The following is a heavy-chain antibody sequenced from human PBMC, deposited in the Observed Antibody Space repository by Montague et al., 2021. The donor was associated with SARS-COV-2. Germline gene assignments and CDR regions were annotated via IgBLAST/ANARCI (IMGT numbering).Heavy chain of an antibody. V-gene: IGHV4-61*02. CDR1: GGSISSGSYY. Sequence: ALSLTCTVSGGSISSGSYYWSWIRQPAGKGLEWIGRIYTSGSTNYNPSLKSRVTISVDTSKNQFSLKLSSVTAADTAVYYCARARDVDTAMVIYYYGMDVWGQGTTVTVSS. J-gene: IGHJ6*02. CDR3: ARARDVDTAMVIYYYGMDV. CDR2: IYTSGST. D-gene: IGHD5-18*01.